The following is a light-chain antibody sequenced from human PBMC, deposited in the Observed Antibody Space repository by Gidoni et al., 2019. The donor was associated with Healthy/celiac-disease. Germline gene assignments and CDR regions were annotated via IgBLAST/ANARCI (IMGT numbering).Light chain of an antibody. Sequence: DIVLTQSPVSLPVSLGARATTNCKSSQSVLYSSNNKNYLAWYQQKPGQPPKLLIYWASTRESGVPDRFSGSGSGTDFTLTISSLQAEDVAVYYCQQYYSTPVAFGQGTKVEIK. CDR2: WAS. J-gene: IGKJ1*01. CDR3: QQYYSTPVA. CDR1: QSVLYSSNNKNY. V-gene: IGKV4-1*01.